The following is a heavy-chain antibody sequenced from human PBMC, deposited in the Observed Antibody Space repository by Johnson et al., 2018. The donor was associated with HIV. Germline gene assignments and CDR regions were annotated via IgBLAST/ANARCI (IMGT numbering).Heavy chain of an antibody. CDR1: GFTFSSYG. Sequence: QVQLVESGGGLVQPGGSLRLSCAASGFTFSSYGMHWVRQAPGKGLEWVAFIRYDGSNKYSADFVKGRFTISRDTSKKSVFLQMNNLRPEDTAVYYCAKETRDSRSAFDVWGQGTLVTVSS. J-gene: IGHJ3*01. CDR2: IRYDGSNK. D-gene: IGHD4-11*01. V-gene: IGHV3-30*02. CDR3: AKETRDSRSAFDV.